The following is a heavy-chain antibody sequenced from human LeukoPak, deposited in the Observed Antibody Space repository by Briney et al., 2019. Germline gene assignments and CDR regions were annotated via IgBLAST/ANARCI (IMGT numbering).Heavy chain of an antibody. J-gene: IGHJ4*02. V-gene: IGHV6-1*01. Sequence: SQTLSLTCAISGDSVSSNSAAWIWIRQSPSRGLEWLGRTYFRAKWYNDYAVSVKSRITINPDTSKNQFSLQLNSVTLEDTAVYYCARELGGLQYYFDNWGQGTLVTVSS. CDR1: GDSVSSNSAA. CDR3: ARELGGLQYYFDN. CDR2: TYFRAKWYN. D-gene: IGHD2-21*02.